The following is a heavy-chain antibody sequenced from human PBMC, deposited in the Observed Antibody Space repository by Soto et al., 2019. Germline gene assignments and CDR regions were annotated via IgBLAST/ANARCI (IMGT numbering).Heavy chain of an antibody. Sequence: SETLSLTCAVSGGSISSSNWWSWVRQPPGKGLEWIGEIYHSGSTNYNPSLKSRVTISVDKSKNQFSLKLSSVTAADTAVYYCARDFSRGWGNDSYYSGMDVGGKGNRATVSS. J-gene: IGHJ6*04. CDR3: ARDFSRGWGNDSYYSGMDV. CDR1: GGSISSSNW. CDR2: IYHSGST. D-gene: IGHD3-16*01. V-gene: IGHV4-4*02.